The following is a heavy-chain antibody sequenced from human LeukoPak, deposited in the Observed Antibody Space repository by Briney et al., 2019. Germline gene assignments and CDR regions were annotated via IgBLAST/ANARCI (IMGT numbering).Heavy chain of an antibody. Sequence: ASVNLSCKASGYTFTSYGISWVRQAPGQGLEWMGWISAYNGNTNYAQKLQGRVTMTTDTSTSTAYMELRSLRSDDTAVYYCARSTAMVTPFDYWGQGTLVTVSS. CDR3: ARSTAMVTPFDY. V-gene: IGHV1-18*01. CDR2: ISAYNGNT. D-gene: IGHD5-18*01. J-gene: IGHJ4*02. CDR1: GYTFTSYG.